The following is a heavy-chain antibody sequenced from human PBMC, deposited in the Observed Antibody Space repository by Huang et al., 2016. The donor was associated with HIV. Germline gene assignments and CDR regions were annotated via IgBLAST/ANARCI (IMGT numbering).Heavy chain of an antibody. CDR1: GFSISSYW. Sequence: EVQLVESGGGLVQPGGSLRLSCAASGFSISSYWMHWVRQAPGKGRVGVSLINSDGSSTSYADSVKGRFTISRDNAKNTLYLQMNSLRAEDTAVYYCARDPRIQSWLNFFDYWGQGTLVSVSS. CDR2: INSDGSST. J-gene: IGHJ4*02. CDR3: ARDPRIQSWLNFFDY. D-gene: IGHD3-22*01. V-gene: IGHV3-74*01.